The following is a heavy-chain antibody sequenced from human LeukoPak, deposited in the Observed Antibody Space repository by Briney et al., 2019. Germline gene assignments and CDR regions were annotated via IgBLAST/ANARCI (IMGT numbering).Heavy chain of an antibody. CDR3: ATYCSGGSCFYPHFDY. V-gene: IGHV5-10-1*01. D-gene: IGHD2-15*01. CDR2: IDPSDSYT. CDR1: GYSFTSYW. Sequence: GESLRISCKGSGYSFTSYWISWVHQMPGKGLEWMGRIDPSDSYTNYSPSFQGHVTISADKSISTAYLQWSSLKASDNAMYYCATYCSGGSCFYPHFDYWGQGTLVTVSS. J-gene: IGHJ4*02.